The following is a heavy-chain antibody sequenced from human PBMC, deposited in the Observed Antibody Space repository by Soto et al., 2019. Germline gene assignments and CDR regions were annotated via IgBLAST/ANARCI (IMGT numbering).Heavy chain of an antibody. D-gene: IGHD6-13*01. CDR2: ISGSGGSI. J-gene: IGHJ4*02. Sequence: GGSLSLSCAASGFTFSSYAMSWVRQAPGKGLEWVSAISGSGGSIYYADSVKGRFTISRDNSKNTLYLQMNSLRAEDTAVYYCAKVIAAAGPEWGPDYWGQGTLVTVSS. CDR1: GFTFSSYA. CDR3: AKVIAAAGPEWGPDY. V-gene: IGHV3-23*01.